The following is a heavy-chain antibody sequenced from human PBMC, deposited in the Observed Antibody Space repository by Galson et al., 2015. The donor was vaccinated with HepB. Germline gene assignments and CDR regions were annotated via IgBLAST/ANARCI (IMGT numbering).Heavy chain of an antibody. J-gene: IGHJ4*02. V-gene: IGHV3-74*01. D-gene: IGHD2-21*02. CDR1: GFTFSSYW. Sequence: SLRLSCAASGFTFSSYWMHWVRQAPGKGLVWVSHINSDGSSTTYADSVKGRFTISRDNAKNTLYLQMNSLRAEETAVYYCARAGCGGDCSPDYWGQGTLVTVSS. CDR2: INSDGSST. CDR3: ARAGCGGDCSPDY.